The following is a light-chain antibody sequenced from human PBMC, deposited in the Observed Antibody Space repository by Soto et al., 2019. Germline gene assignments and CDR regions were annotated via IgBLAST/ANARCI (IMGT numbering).Light chain of an antibody. V-gene: IGKV3-15*01. CDR1: QSVNSN. CDR2: NAS. CDR3: QHYDNWPPWT. J-gene: IGKJ1*01. Sequence: ERGMTQSPATLSVAPGERATLSCRASQSVNSNLAWYQQKPGQAPRLIIYNASIRAAGIPVRFSGSGSGTEFTLTISSLQSEDTAVYFCQHYDNWPPWTFGQGTKVDIK.